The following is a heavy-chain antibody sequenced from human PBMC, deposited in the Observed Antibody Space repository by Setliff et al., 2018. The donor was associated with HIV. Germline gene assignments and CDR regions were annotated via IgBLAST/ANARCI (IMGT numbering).Heavy chain of an antibody. V-gene: IGHV4-59*04. CDR3: ARPFDWGSSHPLGY. D-gene: IGHD3-9*01. CDR1: GGSIINNF. Sequence: PSETLSLTCTVSGGSIINNFWSWIRLPPGKGLEYIGYIYYSGNTYYNPSLKSRVTISVDTSKNQFSLKLSSVTAADTAVYYCARPFDWGSSHPLGYWSQGTLVTVSS. J-gene: IGHJ4*02. CDR2: IYYSGNT.